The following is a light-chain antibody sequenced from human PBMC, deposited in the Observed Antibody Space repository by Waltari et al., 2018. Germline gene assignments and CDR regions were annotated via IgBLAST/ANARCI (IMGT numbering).Light chain of an antibody. Sequence: DNLLTQSPGTLSLSPGDRATRSCRASQSVSSNLAWYQQKPGQVPRLLIYYASNRATGIPARFSGSGSGTDFILTISSLEPEDFAVYYCQQRTHSLTFGGGTKVEIK. CDR2: YAS. J-gene: IGKJ4*01. CDR3: QQRTHSLT. V-gene: IGKV3-11*01. CDR1: QSVSSN.